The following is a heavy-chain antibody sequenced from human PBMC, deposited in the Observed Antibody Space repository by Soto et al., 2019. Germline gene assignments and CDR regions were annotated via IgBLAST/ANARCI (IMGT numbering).Heavy chain of an antibody. CDR2: SSYDGRET. CDR1: GFTFSTNA. D-gene: IGHD3-10*01. CDR3: ARDSGWPILNFDN. J-gene: IGHJ4*02. V-gene: IGHV3-30*03. Sequence: GGSLRLSCAASGFTFSTNAMSWVRQAPGKGLEWVAASSYDGRETFYADSAKGRFTVSKEMSKNTAFLQMNALRHEDTAVYFCARDSGWPILNFDNWGQGTPVTVSS.